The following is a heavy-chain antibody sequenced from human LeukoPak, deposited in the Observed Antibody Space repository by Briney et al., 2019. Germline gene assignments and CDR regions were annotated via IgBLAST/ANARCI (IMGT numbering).Heavy chain of an antibody. CDR2: IYNSGSS. V-gene: IGHV4-59*01. CDR1: GGSISSYY. D-gene: IGHD4-17*01. J-gene: IGHJ3*02. CDR3: ARSGDYEDAFDI. Sequence: SETLSLTCTVSGGSISSYYWSWIRQPPGKGLEWIGYIYNSGSSNYNPSLKSRVTISVDTSKNQFSLKLSSVTAADTAVYYCARSGDYEDAFDIWGQGTMVTVSS.